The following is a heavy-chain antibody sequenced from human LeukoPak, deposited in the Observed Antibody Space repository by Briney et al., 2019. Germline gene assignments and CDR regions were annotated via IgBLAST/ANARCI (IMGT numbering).Heavy chain of an antibody. Sequence: KPGGYLRLSCAASGFTFSSYNMNWVRQAPGKGLEWVSSISSTSNYIYYADSVKGRFTISRDNSKNTLYLQMNSLRAEDTAVYYCARRAGAYSHPYDYWGQGTLVTVSS. J-gene: IGHJ4*02. CDR2: ISSTSNYI. CDR1: GFTFSSYN. CDR3: ARRAGAYSHPYDY. V-gene: IGHV3-21*04. D-gene: IGHD4/OR15-4a*01.